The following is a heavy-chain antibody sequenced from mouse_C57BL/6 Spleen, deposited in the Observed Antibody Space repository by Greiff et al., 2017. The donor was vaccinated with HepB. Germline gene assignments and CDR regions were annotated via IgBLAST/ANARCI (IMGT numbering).Heavy chain of an antibody. V-gene: IGHV5-6*02. D-gene: IGHD4-1*02. CDR2: ISSGGSYT. CDR3: ARHPPTGTGWYFDV. Sequence: DVKLVESGGDLVKPGGSLKLSCAASGFTFSSYGMSWVRQTPDKRLEWVATISSGGSYTYYPDSVKGRFTISRDNAKNTLYLQMSSLKSEDTAMYYGARHPPTGTGWYFDVWGTGTTVTVSS. J-gene: IGHJ1*03. CDR1: GFTFSSYG.